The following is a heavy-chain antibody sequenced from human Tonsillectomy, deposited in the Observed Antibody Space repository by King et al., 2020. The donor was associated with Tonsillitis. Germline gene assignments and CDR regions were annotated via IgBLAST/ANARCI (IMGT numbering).Heavy chain of an antibody. CDR3: ARGITTLGY. CDR1: GYTFTGYY. J-gene: IGHJ4*02. D-gene: IGHD3-16*01. Sequence: QLVQSGAEVKKPGASVKDSCKASGYTFTGYYIHWVRQAPGQGLEWMGWINPYIGGTNFAQKFQGRVTMTRDTSISTAYMELSRLRSDDTAVYYCARGITTLGYWGQGTLITVSS. CDR2: INPYIGGT. V-gene: IGHV1-2*02.